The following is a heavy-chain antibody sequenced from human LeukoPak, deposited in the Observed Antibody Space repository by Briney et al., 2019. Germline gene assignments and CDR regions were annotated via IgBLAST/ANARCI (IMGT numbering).Heavy chain of an antibody. D-gene: IGHD1-20*01. V-gene: IGHV4-34*01. CDR1: GGSFSGYY. J-gene: IGHJ4*02. CDR2: SSHGGNT. CDR3: ARTGNNFKDNFDS. Sequence: PSETLSLTCAVYGGSFSGYYWNWIRQPPGKGLEWIGESSHGGNTKYNPSLKSRVTISVDTSKNQFSLKLSSVTAADTAVYYCARTGNNFKDNFDSWGQGTLVTVSS.